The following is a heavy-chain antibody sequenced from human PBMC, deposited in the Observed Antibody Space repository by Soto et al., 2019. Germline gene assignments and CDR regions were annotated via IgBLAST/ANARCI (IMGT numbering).Heavy chain of an antibody. J-gene: IGHJ5*02. V-gene: IGHV4-61*01. CDR3: ARDFWSGYYNWFDP. Sequence: SETLSLTCTVSGGSVSSGSYYWSWIRQPPGKGLEWIGYIYYSGSTNYNPSLKSRATISVDTSKNQFSLKLSSVTAADTAVYYCARDFWSGYYNWFDPWGQGTLVTVSS. D-gene: IGHD3-3*01. CDR2: IYYSGST. CDR1: GGSVSSGSYY.